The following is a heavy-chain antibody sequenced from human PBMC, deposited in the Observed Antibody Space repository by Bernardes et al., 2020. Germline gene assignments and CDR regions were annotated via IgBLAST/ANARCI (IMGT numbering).Heavy chain of an antibody. J-gene: IGHJ6*03. CDR2: IRQDGSEK. V-gene: IGHV3-7*04. D-gene: IGHD3-3*01. Sequence: GGSLRLSCAASEFTFSNYWMSWVRQASGKGLEWLANIRQDGSEKYYVDSVKGRFTISRDNDNKSLYLQMNSLRTEDTAVYYCARIFRIYDYFMDVWGKGTTVTVSS. CDR3: ARIFRIYDYFMDV. CDR1: EFTFSNYW.